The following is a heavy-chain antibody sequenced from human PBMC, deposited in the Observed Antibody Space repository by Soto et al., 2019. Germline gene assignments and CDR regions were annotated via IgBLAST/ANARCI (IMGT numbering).Heavy chain of an antibody. CDR2: FYPGDSDT. J-gene: IGHJ6*02. CDR1: GYSFTSYW. D-gene: IGHD2-15*01. Sequence: GESLKISCKGSGYSFTSYWIGWVRQMPGKGLEWMGIFYPGDSDTRYSPSFQGQVTISADKSISTAYLQWSSLKASDTAMYYCARRPYSATGDYYGMDVWGQGTTVTVSS. CDR3: ARRPYSATGDYYGMDV. V-gene: IGHV5-51*01.